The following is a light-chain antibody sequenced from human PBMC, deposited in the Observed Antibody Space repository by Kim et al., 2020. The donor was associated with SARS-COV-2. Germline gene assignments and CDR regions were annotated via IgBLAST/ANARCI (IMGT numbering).Light chain of an antibody. V-gene: IGKV3-15*01. CDR3: QQYDDWPPLT. CDR1: QSVDSR. J-gene: IGKJ4*01. CDR2: AAS. Sequence: SPWERATLSCRASQSVDSRLAWYQQKPGQAPRLLIYAASTRATGIPARFSGSGSGTEFTLTISSLQSEDFAVYYCQQYDDWPPLTFGGGTKVDIK.